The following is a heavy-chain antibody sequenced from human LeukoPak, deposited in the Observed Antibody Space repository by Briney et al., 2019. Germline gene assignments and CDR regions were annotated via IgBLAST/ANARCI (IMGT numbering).Heavy chain of an antibody. CDR1: GYTFTGYY. J-gene: IGHJ3*02. CDR2: INPNSGDT. Sequence: ASVKVSCKASGYTFTGYYMHWVRQAPGQGLEWMGWINPNSGDTNYAQKFQGRVTMTRDTSISTAYMELSRLRSDDTAVYYCARGLQENLAWLTAFSAFDIWGQGTMVTVSS. V-gene: IGHV1-2*02. D-gene: IGHD6-19*01. CDR3: ARGLQENLAWLTAFSAFDI.